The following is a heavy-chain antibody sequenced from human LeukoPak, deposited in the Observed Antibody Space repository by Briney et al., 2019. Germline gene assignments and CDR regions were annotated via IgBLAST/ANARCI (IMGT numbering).Heavy chain of an antibody. CDR2: IYYSGST. D-gene: IGHD1-7*01. CDR1: GGSISSYY. V-gene: IGHV4-59*12. J-gene: IGHJ4*02. Sequence: SETLSLTCTVSGGSISSYYWSWIRQPPGKGLEWIGYIYYSGSTNYNPSLKSRVTISVDTSKNQFSLKLSSVTAADTAVYYCARDNWNYGEGFDYWGQGTLVTVSS. CDR3: ARDNWNYGEGFDY.